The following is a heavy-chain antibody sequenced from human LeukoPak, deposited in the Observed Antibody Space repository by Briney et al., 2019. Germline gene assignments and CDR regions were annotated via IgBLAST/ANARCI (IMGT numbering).Heavy chain of an antibody. CDR3: LRGDRRDY. Sequence: SGGSLRLSCEASGFTFNTYSMNWARQAPGKGLEWVSSIDSSGGYMFYADSVKGRFIIPRDNAKDSLYLQMNSLRVEDTAVYYCLRGDRRDYWGQGTLVTVSS. CDR1: GFTFNTYS. CDR2: IDSSGGYM. J-gene: IGHJ4*02. V-gene: IGHV3-21*04.